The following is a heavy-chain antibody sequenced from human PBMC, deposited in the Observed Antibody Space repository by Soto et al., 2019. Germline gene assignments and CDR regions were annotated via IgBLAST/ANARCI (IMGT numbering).Heavy chain of an antibody. CDR2: INHSGST. CDR3: ARFNIAIDAFDI. V-gene: IGHV4-34*01. J-gene: IGHJ3*02. Sequence: NPSETLSLTCAVYGGSFSGYYWSWIRQPPGKGLEWIGEINHSGSTNYNPSLESRVTISVDTSKNQFSLKLSSVTAADTAVYYCARFNIAIDAFDIWGQGTMVTVSS. D-gene: IGHD2-21*01. CDR1: GGSFSGYY.